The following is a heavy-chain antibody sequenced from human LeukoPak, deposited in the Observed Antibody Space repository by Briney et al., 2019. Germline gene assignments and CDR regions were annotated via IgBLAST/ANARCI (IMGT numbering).Heavy chain of an antibody. V-gene: IGHV4-31*03. CDR1: GGSISSGGYY. Sequence: SETLSLTCTVSGGSISSGGYYWSWIRQHPGKGLEWIGYIYYSGSTYYNPSLKSRVTISVDTSKNQLSLKLSSVTAADTAVYYCARGQDYDFWSGYYYGMDVWGQGTTVTVSS. D-gene: IGHD3-3*01. J-gene: IGHJ6*02. CDR3: ARGQDYDFWSGYYYGMDV. CDR2: IYYSGST.